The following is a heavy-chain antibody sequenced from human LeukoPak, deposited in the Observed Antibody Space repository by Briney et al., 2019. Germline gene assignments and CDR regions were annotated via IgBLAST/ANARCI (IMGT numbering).Heavy chain of an antibody. D-gene: IGHD5-24*01. J-gene: IGHJ4*02. CDR3: ARGLAGDGYNSVVEGY. V-gene: IGHV1-46*01. CDR1: GYTFTSYY. CDR2: INPSGGST. Sequence: ASVKVSCKASGYTFTSYYMNWVRQAPGQGLEWMGIINPSGGSTSYAQKFQGRVTMTRDMSTSTVYMELSSLRSEDTAVYYCARGLAGDGYNSVVEGYWGQGTLVTVA.